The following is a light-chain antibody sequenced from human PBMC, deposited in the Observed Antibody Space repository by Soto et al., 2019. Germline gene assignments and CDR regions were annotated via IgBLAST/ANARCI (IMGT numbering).Light chain of an antibody. J-gene: IGKJ1*01. CDR1: HDVRSW. CDR3: QQANGDPWT. V-gene: IGKV1-12*02. Sequence: DIQMTQSPSSVSASVGDRVTISCRASHDVRSWLAGYQQKPGKAPNLLIYDASNLQSGVPSRFSGSGSGTDFTLTISSLQPEDFAPYYCQQANGDPWTFGQGTKVEIK. CDR2: DAS.